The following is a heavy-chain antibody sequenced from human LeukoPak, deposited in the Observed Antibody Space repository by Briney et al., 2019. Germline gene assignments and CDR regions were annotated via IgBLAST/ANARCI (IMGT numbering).Heavy chain of an antibody. Sequence: GGSLRLSCAAPGFTLNGCWMHWVRQAPGKGLVWVSRINSDGSTTSYADSVKGRFTISRDNSKNTLYLQMNSLRAEDTAVYFCARVATGSYDWFDPWGQGTLVTVS. J-gene: IGHJ5*02. CDR2: INSDGSTT. V-gene: IGHV3-74*01. CDR1: GFTLNGCW. D-gene: IGHD3-10*01. CDR3: ARVATGSYDWFDP.